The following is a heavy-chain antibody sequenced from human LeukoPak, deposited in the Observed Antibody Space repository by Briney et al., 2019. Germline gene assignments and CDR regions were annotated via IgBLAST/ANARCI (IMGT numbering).Heavy chain of an antibody. V-gene: IGHV1-46*01. CDR2: INPSGGST. D-gene: IGHD2-21*02. CDR1: GYTSTSYY. Sequence: ASVKVSCKASGYTSTSYYMHWVRQAPGQGLEWMGIINPSGGSTSYAQKFQGRVTMTRDMSTSTVYMEPSSLRSEDTAVYYCARSVVVVTAIPGPLGYWGQGTLVTVSS. CDR3: ARSVVVVTAIPGPLGY. J-gene: IGHJ4*02.